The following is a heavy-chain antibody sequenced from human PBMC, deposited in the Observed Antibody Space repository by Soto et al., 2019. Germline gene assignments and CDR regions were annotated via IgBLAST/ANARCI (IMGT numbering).Heavy chain of an antibody. J-gene: IGHJ6*03. V-gene: IGHV3-30*18. D-gene: IGHD2-2*02. CDR2: ISYDGSNK. CDR1: GFTFSSYG. Sequence: QVQLVESGGGVVQPGRSLRLSCAASGFTFSSYGMHWVRQAPGKGLEWVAVISYDGSNKYYADSVKGRFTISRDNSKNTLYLQMNSLRAEDTAVYYCAKTGCSSTSCYISFYYYYYMDVWGKGTMVTVSS. CDR3: AKTGCSSTSCYISFYYYYYMDV.